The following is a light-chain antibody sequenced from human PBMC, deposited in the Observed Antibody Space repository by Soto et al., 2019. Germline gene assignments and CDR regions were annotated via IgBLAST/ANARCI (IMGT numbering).Light chain of an antibody. J-gene: IGKJ3*01. CDR2: ASS. CDR1: QNIKNY. V-gene: IGKV1-39*01. Sequence: DIQMTQSPSSLSASVGDRCTITCLASQNIKNYLNWYQQKPGKAPKLLIYASSTLQSGVPSRFSGSGSGTDFTLTISCLQSEDFATYYCQQYYSYPQTFGPGTKVDIK. CDR3: QQYYSYPQT.